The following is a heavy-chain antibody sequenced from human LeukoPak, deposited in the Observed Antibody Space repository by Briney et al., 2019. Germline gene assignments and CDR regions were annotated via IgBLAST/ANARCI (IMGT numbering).Heavy chain of an antibody. D-gene: IGHD3-22*01. Sequence: PGGSLRLSCAASGFTFSSYAMSWVRQAPGRGLEWVSAISGSGDSTYYADSVKGRFTISRDNSKNTLYLQMNSLRAEDTAVYYCAKAGYYNDSSGYYLDYFDYWGQGTLVTVSS. CDR2: ISGSGDST. CDR3: AKAGYYNDSSGYYLDYFDY. J-gene: IGHJ4*02. V-gene: IGHV3-23*01. CDR1: GFTFSSYA.